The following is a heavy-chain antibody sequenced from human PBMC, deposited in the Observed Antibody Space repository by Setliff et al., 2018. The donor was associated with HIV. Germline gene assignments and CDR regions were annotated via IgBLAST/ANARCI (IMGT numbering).Heavy chain of an antibody. CDR3: ARKSYYYDSGGYHNYMDF. CDR2: IYYSGST. D-gene: IGHD3-22*01. J-gene: IGHJ6*03. Sequence: SETLSLTCTVSSASISSSGYYWGWIRQPPGKGLEWIGSIYYSGSTYYNPSLKSRVTISVDTSKNQFSLTLSSVTAADTAVYYCARKSYYYDSGGYHNYMDFWGKGTTVTVSS. V-gene: IGHV4-39*01. CDR1: SASISSSGYY.